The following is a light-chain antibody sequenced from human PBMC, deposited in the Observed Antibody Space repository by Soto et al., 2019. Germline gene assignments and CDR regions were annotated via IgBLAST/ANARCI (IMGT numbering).Light chain of an antibody. Sequence: QSALTQPASVSGSPGQSITISCTGTSSDVGGYNYVSWYQQHPGKAPKLLIYEVSNRPSGVSNRFTASKSGNTASLTIPGLQAEDEADYYCNSYTSSNTLVFGGGTKLTVL. J-gene: IGLJ2*01. CDR1: SSDVGGYNY. CDR2: EVS. CDR3: NSYTSSNTLV. V-gene: IGLV2-14*01.